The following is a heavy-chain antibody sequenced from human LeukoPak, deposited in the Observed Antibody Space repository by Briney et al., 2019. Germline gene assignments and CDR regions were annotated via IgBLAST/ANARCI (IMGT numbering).Heavy chain of an antibody. CDR3: ARDEGYTYGHPLDY. V-gene: IGHV3-33*01. CDR1: GFTFSNYV. D-gene: IGHD5-18*01. CDR2: IWSDGSNK. J-gene: IGHJ4*02. Sequence: PGASLRLSCAASGFTFSNYVMHWVRQAPGKGLEWVALIWSDGSNKYYADSVKGRFTISRDNSKNTLYLQMNSLRAEGTSVYFCARDEGYTYGHPLDYWGQGTLVTVSS.